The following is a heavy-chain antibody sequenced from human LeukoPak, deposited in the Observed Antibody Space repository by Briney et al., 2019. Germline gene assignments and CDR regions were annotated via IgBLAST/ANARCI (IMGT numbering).Heavy chain of an antibody. CDR2: INHSGST. V-gene: IGHV4-34*01. Sequence: SETLSLTCAVYGGSFSGYYWSWIRQPPGKGLEWIGEINHSGSTNYNPSLKSRVTISVDTSKNQFSLKLSSVTAADTAVYYCARGGLRVKSGKKNAFVIGGQGTMATVS. D-gene: IGHD3-3*01. CDR3: ARGGLRVKSGKKNAFVI. CDR1: GGSFSGYY. J-gene: IGHJ3*02.